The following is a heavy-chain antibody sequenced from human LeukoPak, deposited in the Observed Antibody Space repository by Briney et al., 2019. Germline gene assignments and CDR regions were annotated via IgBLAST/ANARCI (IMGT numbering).Heavy chain of an antibody. J-gene: IGHJ4*02. D-gene: IGHD3-16*01. CDR1: GFTFSSYS. CDR2: ISSSSSYI. CDR3: ARDLGALTHGFDY. V-gene: IGHV3-21*01. Sequence: PGGSLRLPCAASGFTFSSYSMNWVRQAPGKGLEWVSSISSSSSYIYYADSVKGRFTISRDNAKNSLYLQMNSLRAEDTAVYYCARDLGALTHGFDYWGQGTLVTVSS.